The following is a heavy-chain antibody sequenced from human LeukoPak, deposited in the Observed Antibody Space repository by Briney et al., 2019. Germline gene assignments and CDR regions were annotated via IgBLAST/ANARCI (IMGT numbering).Heavy chain of an antibody. V-gene: IGHV1-46*01. D-gene: IGHD3-10*01. J-gene: IGHJ5*02. CDR2: INPSGGST. CDR3: GRDADWFGEPNWFDP. CDR1: GYTFTSYY. Sequence: ASVKVSCKASGYTFTSYYMHWVRQAPGQGLEWMGIINPSGGSTSYAQKFQGRVTMTRDTSTSTVYMELSSLSSEDTAVYYCGRDADWFGEPNWFDPWGQGTLVTVSS.